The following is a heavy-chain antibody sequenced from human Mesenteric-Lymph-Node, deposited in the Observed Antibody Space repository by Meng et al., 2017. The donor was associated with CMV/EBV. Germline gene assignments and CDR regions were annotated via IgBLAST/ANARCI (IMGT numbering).Heavy chain of an antibody. J-gene: IGHJ3*02. CDR2: IYYSGIT. Sequence: SETLSLTCTVSGGSISSGGYYWTWIRQHPGKGLEWIGYIYYSGITYYSPSLKSRVTISVDTSKNQFSLKLSSVTAADTALYYCTRALSLGYCGSASCYRGAFDIWGQGTMVTVSS. D-gene: IGHD2-2*02. CDR3: TRALSLGYCGSASCYRGAFDI. CDR1: GGSISSGGYY. V-gene: IGHV4-31*03.